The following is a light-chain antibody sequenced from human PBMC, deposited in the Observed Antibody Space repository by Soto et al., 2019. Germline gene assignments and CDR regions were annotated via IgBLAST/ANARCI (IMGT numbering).Light chain of an antibody. CDR2: SND. J-gene: IGLJ2*01. Sequence: QSVLTQPPSASGPPGQRVTISCSGSSTNIGSNTVNWYQQLPGTAPKLLMYSNDQRPSGVPDRFFGSKSGTSASLAISGLQFEDEADYYCAAWDDSLNGRVVFGGGTKLTVL. CDR1: STNIGSNT. CDR3: AAWDDSLNGRVV. V-gene: IGLV1-44*01.